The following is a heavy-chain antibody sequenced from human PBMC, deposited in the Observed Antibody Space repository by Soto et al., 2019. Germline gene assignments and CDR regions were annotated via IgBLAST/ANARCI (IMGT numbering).Heavy chain of an antibody. V-gene: IGHV3-21*01. J-gene: IGHJ4*02. CDR2: ISSSSSYI. Sequence: PGGSLRLSCAASGFTFSSYSMNWVRQAPGKGLEWVSSISSSSSYIYYADSVKGRFTISRDNAKNSLYLRMNSLRAEDTAVYYCARAKVGAFGYWGQGTLVTVSS. D-gene: IGHD1-26*01. CDR1: GFTFSSYS. CDR3: ARAKVGAFGY.